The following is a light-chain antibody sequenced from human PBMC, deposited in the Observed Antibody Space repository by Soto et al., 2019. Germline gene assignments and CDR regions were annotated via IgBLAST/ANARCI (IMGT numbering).Light chain of an antibody. CDR3: QQYGSSPTT. CDR1: QSVFNNH. CDR2: GAS. V-gene: IGKV3-20*01. Sequence: EIVLTQSPGTLSLSPGERATLSCRASQSVFNNHIGWYQQKPGQAPRRLILGASFRATGIPDRFSGSGSGTDFTLTISRLEPEDFAVYYCQQYGSSPTTFGQGTKVDI. J-gene: IGKJ1*01.